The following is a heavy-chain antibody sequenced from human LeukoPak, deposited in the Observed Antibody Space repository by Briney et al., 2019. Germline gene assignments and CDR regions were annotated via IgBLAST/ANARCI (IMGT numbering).Heavy chain of an antibody. D-gene: IGHD7-27*01. V-gene: IGHV1-69*04. CDR2: IIPILGIA. J-gene: IGHJ6*03. CDR3: ARDAGEDPIDYYYYMDV. CDR1: GGTFSSYA. Sequence: SVKVSCKASGGTFSSYAISWVRQAPGQELEWMGRIIPILGIANYAQKFQGRVTITADKSTSTAYMELSSLRSEDTAVYYCARDAGEDPIDYYYYMDVWGKGTTVTVSS.